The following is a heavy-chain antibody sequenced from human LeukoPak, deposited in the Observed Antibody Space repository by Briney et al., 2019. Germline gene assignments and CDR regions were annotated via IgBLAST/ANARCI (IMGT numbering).Heavy chain of an antibody. CDR3: ARGLYYDFWSGSWGDAFDI. CDR2: IYYSGST. V-gene: IGHV4-59*01. Sequence: SETLSLTCTVSGGSISSYYWSWIRQPPGKGLEWIGYIYYSGSTNYNPSLKSRVTISVDTSKNQFSLKLSSVTAADTAVYYCARGLYYDFWSGSWGDAFDIWGQGTMVTVSS. J-gene: IGHJ3*02. CDR1: GGSISSYY. D-gene: IGHD3-3*01.